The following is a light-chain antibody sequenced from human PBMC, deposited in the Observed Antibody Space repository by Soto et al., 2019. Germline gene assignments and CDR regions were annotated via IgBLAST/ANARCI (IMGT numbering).Light chain of an antibody. V-gene: IGLV1-47*01. CDR3: AVWDDSLSGRV. CDR1: NSNIGRNY. Sequence: QAVVAQPPSASGTPGQRVTISCSGSNSNIGRNYVYWYQQLPGTAPKLLIFRNNQRPSGVPDRFSGSKSGTSASLAISGLRSADEADYYCAVWDDSLSGRVFGGGTKLTVL. CDR2: RNN. J-gene: IGLJ3*02.